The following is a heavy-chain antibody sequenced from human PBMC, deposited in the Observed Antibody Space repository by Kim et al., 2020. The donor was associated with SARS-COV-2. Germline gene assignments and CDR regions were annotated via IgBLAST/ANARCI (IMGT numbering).Heavy chain of an antibody. J-gene: IGHJ6*02. D-gene: IGHD3-10*01. CDR1: GGTFSSYA. CDR2: IIPIFGTA. CDR3: AGDYGSGRSSYYYYHGMDV. Sequence: SVKVSCKASGGTFSSYAISWVRQAPGQGLEWMGGIIPIFGTANYAQKFQGRVTITADESTSTAYMELSSLRSEDTAVYYCAGDYGSGRSSYYYYHGMDVWGQGTTVTVSS. V-gene: IGHV1-69*13.